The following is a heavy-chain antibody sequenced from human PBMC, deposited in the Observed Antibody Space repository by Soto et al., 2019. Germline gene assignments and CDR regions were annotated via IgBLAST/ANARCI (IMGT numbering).Heavy chain of an antibody. Sequence: QVQLQQWGAGLLKPSETLSLTCAVYGGSFSGYYWSWIRQPPGKGLEWIGEINHSGSTNYNPSLKSRVTISVDTSKNQFSLKLSCVTAADTAVYYCASLLRYFDWPLHYYGMDVWGQGTTVTVSS. CDR3: ASLLRYFDWPLHYYGMDV. J-gene: IGHJ6*02. CDR1: GGSFSGYY. CDR2: INHSGST. D-gene: IGHD3-9*01. V-gene: IGHV4-34*01.